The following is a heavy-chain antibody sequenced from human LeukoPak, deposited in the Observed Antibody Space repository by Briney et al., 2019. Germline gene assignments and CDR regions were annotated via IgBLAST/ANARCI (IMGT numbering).Heavy chain of an antibody. CDR3: ARATTGTTGGY. V-gene: IGHV3-30-3*01. CDR2: ISYDGSNK. Sequence: GGSLRLSCAASGFTFSSYATHWVRQAPGKGLEWVAVISYDGSNKYYADSVKGRFTISRDNSKNTLYLQMNSLRAEDTAVYYSARATTGTTGGYWGQGTLVTVSS. D-gene: IGHD4-17*01. CDR1: GFTFSSYA. J-gene: IGHJ4*02.